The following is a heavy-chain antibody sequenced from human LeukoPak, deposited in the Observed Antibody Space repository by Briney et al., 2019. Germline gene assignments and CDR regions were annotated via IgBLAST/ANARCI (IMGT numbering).Heavy chain of an antibody. V-gene: IGHV3-11*05. CDR3: ARVLTYYYGSGSPSYYYYYYGVDV. Sequence: PGGSLRLSCAASGFTFSDYYMSWIRQAPGKGLEWVSYISSSSSYTNYADSVKGRFTISRDNAKNSLYLQMNSLRAEDTAVYYCARVLTYYYGSGSPSYYYYYYGVDVWGQGTTVTVSS. D-gene: IGHD3-10*01. CDR2: ISSSSSYT. CDR1: GFTFSDYY. J-gene: IGHJ6*02.